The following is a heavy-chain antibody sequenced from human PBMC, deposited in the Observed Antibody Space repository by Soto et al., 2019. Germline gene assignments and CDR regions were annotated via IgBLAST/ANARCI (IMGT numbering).Heavy chain of an antibody. D-gene: IGHD3-3*01. CDR2: IIPIFGTA. CDR1: GGTFSSYA. J-gene: IGHJ6*02. Sequence: EASVKVSCTASGGTFSSYAISWVRQAPGQGLEWMGGIIPIFGTANYAQKFQGRVTITADESTSTAYMELSSLRSEDTAVYYCARDLELSITIFGVVPEPGMDVWGQGTTVTVSS. CDR3: ARDLELSITIFGVVPEPGMDV. V-gene: IGHV1-69*13.